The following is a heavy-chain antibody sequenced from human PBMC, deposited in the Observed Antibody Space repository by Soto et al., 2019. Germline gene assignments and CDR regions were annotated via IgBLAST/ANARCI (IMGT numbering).Heavy chain of an antibody. Sequence: QITLKESGPTLVKPTQTLTLTCTFSGFSLTTRGVSVGWIRQPPGKALEWLALIYWDDDKRYSPSLKSRLTSTEDTSKHQVVLTMTNMDPVDTATYYCAHVLGYCSGGSCYSGPSDYWGQGTLVTVSS. D-gene: IGHD2-15*01. CDR1: GFSLTTRGVS. CDR3: AHVLGYCSGGSCYSGPSDY. CDR2: IYWDDDK. V-gene: IGHV2-5*02. J-gene: IGHJ4*02.